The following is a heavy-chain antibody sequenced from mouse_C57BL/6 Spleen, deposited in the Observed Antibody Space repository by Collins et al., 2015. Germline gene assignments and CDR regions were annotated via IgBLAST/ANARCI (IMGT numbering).Heavy chain of an antibody. D-gene: IGHD2-2*01. V-gene: IGHV7-3*01. CDR3: AGSKYGYDGWFTY. CDR1: GFTFTDYY. CDR2: IGNKPNGYTT. J-gene: IGHJ3*01. Sequence: EVKLVESGGGLVQPGGSLSLSCAASGFTFTDYYMSWVRQPPGKALEWLGFIGNKPNGYTTEYSASVKGQFTISRDDSQSILYLQMNALRAEDSASYYCAGSKYGYDGWFTYWGQGDSGHCLC.